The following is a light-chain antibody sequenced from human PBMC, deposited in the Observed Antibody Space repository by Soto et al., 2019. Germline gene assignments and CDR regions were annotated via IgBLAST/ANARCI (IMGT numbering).Light chain of an antibody. J-gene: IGKJ4*01. Sequence: EIVLTQSPATLSLSPGERATLSCRASQSVSSYLAWYQQKPGQAPRLLIYDASNRATGIPARFSGSGSGTDFTLTISSLEREDFAVYYCQQRSTWPLIFGGGTKVELK. CDR1: QSVSSY. V-gene: IGKV3-11*01. CDR2: DAS. CDR3: QQRSTWPLI.